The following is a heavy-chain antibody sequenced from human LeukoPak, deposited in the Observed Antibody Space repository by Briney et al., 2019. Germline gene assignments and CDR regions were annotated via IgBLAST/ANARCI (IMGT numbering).Heavy chain of an antibody. Sequence: SQALSFTCSVSGSSMSSHYLSWVRQPPGKGLGWIGNVYDSESTHYKSSLKSRVTISVDTSKNQFSLRLTSVTAADTAVYYCARVLQNYYHLDVWGKGTTVTVSS. V-gene: IGHV4-59*11. J-gene: IGHJ6*03. CDR1: GSSMSSHY. CDR2: VYDSEST. CDR3: ARVLQNYYHLDV. D-gene: IGHD3-3*01.